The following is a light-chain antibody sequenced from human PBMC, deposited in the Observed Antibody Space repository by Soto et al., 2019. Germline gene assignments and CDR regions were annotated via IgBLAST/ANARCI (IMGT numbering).Light chain of an antibody. V-gene: IGKV3-11*01. CDR3: QQYESFPLT. CDR1: QSVSRY. CDR2: DTS. Sequence: EIVLTQSPATLSLSPGERATLSCRASQSVSRYLSWYQQKPGQAPRLLISDTSNRATGIPARFSGSGSGTDFTLTISSLEPEDFAVYYCQQYESFPLTFGGGTKVDIK. J-gene: IGKJ4*02.